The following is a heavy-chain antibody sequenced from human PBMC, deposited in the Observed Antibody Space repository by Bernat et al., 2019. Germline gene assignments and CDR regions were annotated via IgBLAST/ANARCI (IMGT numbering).Heavy chain of an antibody. V-gene: IGHV3-7*03. CDR3: ASTGDSSGWHPFVY. CDR1: GFTFSSSW. J-gene: IGHJ4*02. CDR2: IKQDGSEK. D-gene: IGHD6-19*01. Sequence: EVQLVESGGGLVQPGESLRLSCAASGFTFSSSWMNWVRQAPGKGLEWVANIKQDGSEKSYVDSVKGRFTISRDNAKNSLYLQMNSLRAEDTAVYYCASTGDSSGWHPFVYWGQGTLVTVSS.